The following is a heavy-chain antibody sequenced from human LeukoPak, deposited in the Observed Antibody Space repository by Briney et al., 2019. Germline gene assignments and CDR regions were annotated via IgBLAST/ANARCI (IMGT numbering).Heavy chain of an antibody. CDR2: MNPNSGNT. V-gene: IGHV1-8*01. CDR3: ARARRGVRGVINS. Sequence: GASVKVSCTASGYTFTSYDINWVRQATGQGLEWMGWMNPNSGNTDYAQKFQGRVTMTRNTSISTAYMELSSLRSEDTAVYYCARARRGVRGVINSWGQGTLVTVS. CDR1: GYTFTSYD. D-gene: IGHD3-10*01. J-gene: IGHJ4*02.